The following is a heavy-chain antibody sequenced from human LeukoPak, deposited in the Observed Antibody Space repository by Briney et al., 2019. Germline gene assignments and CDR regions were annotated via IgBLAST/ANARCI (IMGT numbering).Heavy chain of an antibody. CDR2: IYHVGST. D-gene: IGHD2-2*01. CDR3: ARLLIVPAAIVIDYYYYMDV. Sequence: TLSLTCAVSGGSISSGGYYWSWIRQPPGKGREWIGYIYHVGSTYYNPSPKSRATISVNRSKTHFSLKLSSVPAADTPVYYCARLLIVPAAIVIDYYYYMDVWGKGAPGTVSS. V-gene: IGHV4-30-2*01. J-gene: IGHJ6*03. CDR1: GGSISSGGYY.